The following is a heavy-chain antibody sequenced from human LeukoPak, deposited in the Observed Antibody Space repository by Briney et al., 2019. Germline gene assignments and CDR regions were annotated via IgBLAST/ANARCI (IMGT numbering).Heavy chain of an antibody. CDR3: ASTSGRAFDYYYYYYMDV. Sequence: SVKVSCKASGGTFSSYAISWVRQAPGQGLEWMGGIIPIFGTANYAQKFQGRVTITTDESTSTAYMELSSLRSEDTAVYYCASTSGRAFDYYYYYYMDVWGKGTTVTVSS. J-gene: IGHJ6*03. CDR1: GGTFSSYA. D-gene: IGHD1-26*01. V-gene: IGHV1-69*05. CDR2: IIPIFGTA.